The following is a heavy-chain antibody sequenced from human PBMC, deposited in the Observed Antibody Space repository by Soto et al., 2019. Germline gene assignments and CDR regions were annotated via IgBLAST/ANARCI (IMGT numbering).Heavy chain of an antibody. V-gene: IGHV3-13*01. D-gene: IGHD3-16*01. Sequence: EVQLVESGGGLVQPGGSLRLSCAASGFTFSSYDMHWVRQVTGKGLEWVSAIGTAGDTYYPGSVKGRFTISRENAKNSWDLQSKRRRAGDPAVDFLGRGGKIEMEGGGDWFDPWGQGTLVTVSS. CDR2: IGTAGDT. CDR1: GFTFSSYD. J-gene: IGHJ5*02. CDR3: GRGGKIEMEGGGDWFDP.